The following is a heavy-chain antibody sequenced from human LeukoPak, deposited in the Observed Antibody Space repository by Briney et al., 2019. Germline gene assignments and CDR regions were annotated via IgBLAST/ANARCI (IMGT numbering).Heavy chain of an antibody. V-gene: IGHV3-9*01. CDR2: ISWNSGSI. J-gene: IGHJ4*02. D-gene: IGHD6-13*01. CDR1: GFTFDDYA. CDR3: AKMSRYSSSWYPGYFDY. Sequence: GGSLRLSCAASGFTFDDYAMPWVRQAPGKGLEWVSGISWNSGSIGYADSVKGRFTISRDNAKNSLYLQMNSLRAEDTALYYCAKMSRYSSSWYPGYFDYWGQGTLVTVSS.